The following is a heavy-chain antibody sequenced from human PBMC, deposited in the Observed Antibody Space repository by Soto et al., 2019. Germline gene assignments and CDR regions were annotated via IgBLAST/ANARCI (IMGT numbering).Heavy chain of an antibody. D-gene: IGHD3-10*01. V-gene: IGHV4-34*01. J-gene: IGHJ3*02. CDR2: INHSGST. CDR3: ASWTTMVRGVIDAFDI. Sequence: SETLSLTCAVYGGSFSGYYWSWIRQPPGKGLEWIGEINHSGSTNYNPSLKSRVTISVDTSKNQFSLQLSSVTAADTAVYYCASWTTMVRGVIDAFDIWGQGTMVTVSS. CDR1: GGSFSGYY.